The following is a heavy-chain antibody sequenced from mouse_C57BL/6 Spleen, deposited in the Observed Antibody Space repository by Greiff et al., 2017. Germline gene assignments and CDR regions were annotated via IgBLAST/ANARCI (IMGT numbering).Heavy chain of an antibody. J-gene: IGHJ4*01. V-gene: IGHV3-6*01. CDR1: GYSITSGYY. CDR2: ISYDGSN. CDR3: ARSDYDGMDY. Sequence: ESGPGLVKPSQSLSLTCSVTGYSITSGYYWNWIRQFPGNKLEWMGYISYDGSNNYNPSLKNRISITRDTSKNQFFLKLNSVTTEDTATYYCARSDYDGMDYWGQGTSVTVSS.